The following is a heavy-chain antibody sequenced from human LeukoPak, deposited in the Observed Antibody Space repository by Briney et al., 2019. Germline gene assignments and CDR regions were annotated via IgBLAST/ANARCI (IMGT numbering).Heavy chain of an antibody. CDR3: GLVEDTALMFWFDP. CDR1: GGTFSSYA. D-gene: IGHD5-18*01. V-gene: IGHV1-69*05. Sequence: RASVKVSCKASGGTFSSYAISWVRQAPGQGLEWMGGIIPIFGTLNYAQKFQGRVTITTDESTSTAYMELSSLRSEDTAVYYCGLVEDTALMFWFDPWGQGTLVTVSS. J-gene: IGHJ5*02. CDR2: IIPIFGTL.